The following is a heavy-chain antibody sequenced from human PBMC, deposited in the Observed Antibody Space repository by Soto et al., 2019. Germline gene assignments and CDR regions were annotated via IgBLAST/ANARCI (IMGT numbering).Heavy chain of an antibody. D-gene: IGHD6-13*01. CDR2: IDPTDSYT. Sequence: GESLKISCKGSGYSFTSYSITWVRQMPGKGLEWMGRIDPTDSYTNYSPSFQGHVTISADKSINTAYLQWSSLKASDSAMYYCARPYSSSWDIDYCGQRTLVTVSS. J-gene: IGHJ4*02. CDR3: ARPYSSSWDIDY. V-gene: IGHV5-10-1*01. CDR1: GYSFTSYS.